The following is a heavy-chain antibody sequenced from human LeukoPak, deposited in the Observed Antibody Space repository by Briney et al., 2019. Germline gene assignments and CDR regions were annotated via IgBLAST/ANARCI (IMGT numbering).Heavy chain of an antibody. Sequence: GGSLRLSCAASKFSFSSYWMNWVRQAPGEGLEWVANIKQDGSEKNYVDSVKGRFTISRDNPKNSLYLQMNSLRAEDTAVYYCARSRNYCDSSGYLPSDYWGQGTLVTVSS. J-gene: IGHJ4*02. CDR1: KFSFSSYW. D-gene: IGHD3-22*01. V-gene: IGHV3-7*01. CDR2: IKQDGSEK. CDR3: ARSRNYCDSSGYLPSDY.